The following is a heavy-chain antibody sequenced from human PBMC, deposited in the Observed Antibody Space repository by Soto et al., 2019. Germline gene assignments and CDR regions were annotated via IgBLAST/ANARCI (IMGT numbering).Heavy chain of an antibody. J-gene: IGHJ4*02. CDR3: AKDWGVHSSGGTYYYDY. CDR1: GFTFTNYW. Sequence: EVRLVESGGGLVQPGGSLRLSCVASGFTFTNYWMSWVRQAPGKGLEWVANIKGDGSEKRYVDSVRGRFTISRDNAKNSVYLQMNSLRAEDTAVYYCAKDWGVHSSGGTYYYDYWGQGTLVTVSS. D-gene: IGHD6-19*01. CDR2: IKGDGSEK. V-gene: IGHV3-7*01.